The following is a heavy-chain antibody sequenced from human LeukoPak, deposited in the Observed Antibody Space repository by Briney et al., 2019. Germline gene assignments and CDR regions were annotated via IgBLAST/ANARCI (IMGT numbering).Heavy chain of an antibody. D-gene: IGHD3-10*01. J-gene: IGHJ4*02. CDR3: GDTSMVRGVSYFDY. CDR1: GYTLTELS. V-gene: IGHV1-24*01. CDR2: FDPEDGET. Sequence: GASVTVSCKVSGYTLTELSMHWVRQAPGKGLEWMGGFDPEDGETIYAQKFEGRVTMTEDTSTDKAYMELSSLRCEDTGGYYCGDTSMVRGVSYFDYWGQGTLVTVSS.